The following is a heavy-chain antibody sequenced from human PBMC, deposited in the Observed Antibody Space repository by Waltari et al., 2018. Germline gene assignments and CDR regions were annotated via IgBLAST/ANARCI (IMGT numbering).Heavy chain of an antibody. CDR3: ARDRGRGLYLDS. V-gene: IGHV4-4*02. D-gene: IGHD2-15*01. J-gene: IGHJ4*02. CDR1: VYSIGRRDF. Sequence: QLQLQQSGPGLVKPSESLSLTCAVPVYSIGRRDFWSWVRQSPGKGLEWIGQVHRSGRTNYNPSLASRVTMSIDTSNNQFSLKVTSATAADTAIYYCARDRGRGLYLDSWGQGILVTVSP. CDR2: VHRSGRT.